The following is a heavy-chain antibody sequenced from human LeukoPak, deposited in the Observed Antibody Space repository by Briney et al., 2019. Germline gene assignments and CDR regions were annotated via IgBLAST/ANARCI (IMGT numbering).Heavy chain of an antibody. CDR2: IIPILGIA. D-gene: IGHD2-15*01. CDR3: ASGRDVVVAATPSYYGMDV. J-gene: IGHJ6*02. CDR1: GGTFSNYA. V-gene: IGHV1-69*04. Sequence: SVKVSCKASGGTFSNYAISWVRQAPGQGLEWMGRIIPILGIANYAQKFQGRVTITADKSTSTAYMELSSLRSEDTAVYYCASGRDVVVAATPSYYGMDVWGQGTTVTVSS.